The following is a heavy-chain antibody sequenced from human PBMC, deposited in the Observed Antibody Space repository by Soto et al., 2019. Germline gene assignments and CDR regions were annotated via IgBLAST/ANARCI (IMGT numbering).Heavy chain of an antibody. CDR3: ASVTGNAFAI. V-gene: IGHV4-30-4*01. J-gene: IGHJ3*02. D-gene: IGHD4-4*01. CDR1: GGSISGSANY. CDR2: IFHSGNT. Sequence: QVQLQESGPGLVKPSQTLSLTCAVSGGSISGSANYWIWIRQPPGKGLEWIGYIFHSGNTYYSPSLQSRLSISVDTSRDQFSLELSSVTAADTAMYYCASVTGNAFAIWGQGTLVTVSS.